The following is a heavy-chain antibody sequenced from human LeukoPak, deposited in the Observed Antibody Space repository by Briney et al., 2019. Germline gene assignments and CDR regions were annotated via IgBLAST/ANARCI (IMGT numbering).Heavy chain of an antibody. CDR3: AKGYDLFDH. D-gene: IGHD5-12*01. V-gene: IGHV3-23*01. J-gene: IGHJ5*02. Sequence: GRSLRLSCAASGFTFSSYAMSWVRQAPGKGLEWVSGLSGSGGSTYHADSVKGRFTISRDNSKNTLYLQMNSLRAEDTAVYYCAKGYDLFDHWGQGTLVTVSS. CDR2: LSGSGGST. CDR1: GFTFSSYA.